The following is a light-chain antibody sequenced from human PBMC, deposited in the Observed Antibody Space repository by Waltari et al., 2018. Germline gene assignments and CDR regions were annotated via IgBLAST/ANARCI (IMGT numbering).Light chain of an antibody. J-gene: IGLJ2*01. CDR1: SSDIGGYNY. CDR3: ASYTTTRTVV. Sequence: QSALTQPASVSGSPGQSITISCTGTSSDIGGYNYVYWYQQHPGKATKLMIFDVARWPSGVSNRFSGSKSGNTASLTISGLQAEDETDYYCASYTTTRTVVFGGGTKVTVL. CDR2: DVA. V-gene: IGLV2-14*01.